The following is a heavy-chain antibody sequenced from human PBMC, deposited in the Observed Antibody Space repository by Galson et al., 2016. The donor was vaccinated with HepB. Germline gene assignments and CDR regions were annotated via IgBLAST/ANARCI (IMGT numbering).Heavy chain of an antibody. D-gene: IGHD2-21*01. J-gene: IGHJ6*02. CDR3: VRVSEVALIAGMDV. CDR1: GDSIDRSGFY. CDR2: IYYGVST. V-gene: IGHV4-39*01. Sequence: SETLSLTCSVSGDSIDRSGFYWGWVRQTPGKGLEWIGSIYYGVSTDYSPALKSRLTISADTSRNQYSLNLRSATAADTAIYYCVRVSEVALIAGMDVWGQGTTVTVS.